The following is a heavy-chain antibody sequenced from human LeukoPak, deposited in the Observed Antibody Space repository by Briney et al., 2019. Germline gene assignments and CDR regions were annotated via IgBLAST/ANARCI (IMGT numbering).Heavy chain of an antibody. J-gene: IGHJ6*03. CDR1: GGSISSSSYY. Sequence: SETLSLTRTVSGGSISSSSYYWGWIRQPPGKGLEWIGSIYYSGSTYYNPSLKSRVTISVDTSKNQFSLKLSSVTAADTAVYYCARDGRDYSSTSCYLGNYYYYYMDVWGKGTTVTVSS. D-gene: IGHD2-2*01. V-gene: IGHV4-39*07. CDR2: IYYSGST. CDR3: ARDGRDYSSTSCYLGNYYYYYMDV.